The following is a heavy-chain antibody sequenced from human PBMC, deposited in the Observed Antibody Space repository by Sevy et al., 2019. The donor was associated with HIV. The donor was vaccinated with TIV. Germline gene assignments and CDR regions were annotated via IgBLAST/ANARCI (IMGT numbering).Heavy chain of an antibody. CDR3: ARDCSSANCLWGLDV. CDR1: GFTFSNYW. CDR2: IKRDGSEK. J-gene: IGHJ6*02. Sequence: GGSLRLSCAASGFTFSNYWMSWVRQAPGKGLEWVANIKRDGSEKYYVASVKGRFTISRDNAKTSLYLQMNSLRAEDTAVYYCARDCSSANCLWGLDVWGQGTTVTVSS. D-gene: IGHD2-2*01. V-gene: IGHV3-7*03.